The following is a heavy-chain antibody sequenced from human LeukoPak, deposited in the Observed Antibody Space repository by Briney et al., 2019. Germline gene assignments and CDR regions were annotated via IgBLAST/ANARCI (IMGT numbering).Heavy chain of an antibody. Sequence: ASVKVSCKVSGYTLTELSMHWVRQAPGKGLEWMGGFDPEDGETIYAQKFQGRVTMTEDTSTDTAYMELSSLRSEDTAVYYCATKERIVATIDFDYCGQGTLVTVSS. CDR1: GYTLTELS. CDR3: ATKERIVATIDFDY. V-gene: IGHV1-24*01. D-gene: IGHD5-12*01. CDR2: FDPEDGET. J-gene: IGHJ4*02.